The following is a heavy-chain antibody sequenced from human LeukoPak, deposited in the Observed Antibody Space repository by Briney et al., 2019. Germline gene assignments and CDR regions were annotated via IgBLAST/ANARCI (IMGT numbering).Heavy chain of an antibody. CDR1: GGSFSGYY. Sequence: SETLSLTCSVHGGSFSGYYWSWIRQPPGKGLEWIGEINHSGNTNYNPSLKSRVTISVDTSKNQFSLKLSSATAADTAVYYCARLDTYGDYYYGMDVWGQGTTVTVSS. CDR3: ARLDTYGDYYYGMDV. V-gene: IGHV4-34*01. J-gene: IGHJ6*02. D-gene: IGHD3-10*01. CDR2: INHSGNT.